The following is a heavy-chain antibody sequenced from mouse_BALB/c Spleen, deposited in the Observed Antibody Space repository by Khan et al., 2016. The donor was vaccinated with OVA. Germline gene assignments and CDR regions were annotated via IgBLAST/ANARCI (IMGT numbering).Heavy chain of an antibody. CDR2: IRYDGDS. Sequence: EVQLQESGPGLVKPTQSLSLTCSVTGYSITSGYFWNWIRQFPGNKLEWMGYIRYDGDSNYNPSLKNRISINRDPSKNQFFLKLNSVTPEDTATYYCARGGSSGPAWFAYWGQGTLVTVSA. D-gene: IGHD3-1*01. J-gene: IGHJ3*01. V-gene: IGHV3-6*01. CDR1: GYSITSGYF. CDR3: ARGGSSGPAWFAY.